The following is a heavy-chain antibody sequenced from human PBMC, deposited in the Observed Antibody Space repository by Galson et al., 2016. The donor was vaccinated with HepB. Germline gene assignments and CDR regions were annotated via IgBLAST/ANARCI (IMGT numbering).Heavy chain of an antibody. D-gene: IGHD5-12*01. CDR2: VHYSGST. Sequence: ETLSLTCRVSGASMSNSWWTWIRQPPGEGLEWIGYVHYSGSTNYNPSLKSRITISLDTSKNQFSLEMISVTAADTAMYYCARESGYGGHDPKIDYWGQGTLVSVSS. V-gene: IGHV4-59*01. CDR1: GASMSNSW. CDR3: ARESGYGGHDPKIDY. J-gene: IGHJ4*02.